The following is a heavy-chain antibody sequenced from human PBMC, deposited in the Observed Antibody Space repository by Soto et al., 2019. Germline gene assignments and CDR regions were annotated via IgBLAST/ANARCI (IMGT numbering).Heavy chain of an antibody. CDR1: GGSIRNYY. Sequence: PSETLSLTCSVSGGSIRNYYWTWVRQSPEKGLEWIGYMYYNGNINYNPSLKSRVTISIDTSKNQFSLTLKSVTAADTAVYYCASGGNWFDPWGQGVLVTVSS. D-gene: IGHD3-16*01. J-gene: IGHJ5*02. CDR2: MYYNGNI. V-gene: IGHV4-59*01. CDR3: ASGGNWFDP.